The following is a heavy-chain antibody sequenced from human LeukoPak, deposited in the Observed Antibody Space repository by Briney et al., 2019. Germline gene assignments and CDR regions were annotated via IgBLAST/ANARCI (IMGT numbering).Heavy chain of an antibody. CDR2: IWSDSSHK. CDR1: GFTFSSYG. V-gene: IGHV3-33*01. CDR3: ASAAGAFDM. J-gene: IGHJ3*02. Sequence: GGSLRLSWGASGFTFSSYGMHWIRQAPGKGLEWVAVIWSDSSHKYYVDSMKGRCTISRDNSKNMVYLQMNSLRVEDTAVYYCASAAGAFDMWGQGTLVTVSS. D-gene: IGHD6-13*01.